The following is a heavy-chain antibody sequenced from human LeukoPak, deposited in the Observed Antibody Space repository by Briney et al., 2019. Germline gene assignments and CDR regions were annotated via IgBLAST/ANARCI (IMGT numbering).Heavy chain of an antibody. Sequence: SETLSLTCTVGGGSLSGHYWGWIRQPPGKGLELVGHIYYTGTTFYNPSLNSRITITLDTSRNQFSLRLTSVIAADTAVYYCARFSWGCSTASCYLTKWGQGTLVTVSS. J-gene: IGHJ4*02. CDR2: IYYTGTT. V-gene: IGHV4-59*11. D-gene: IGHD2-2*01. CDR1: GGSLSGHY. CDR3: ARFSWGCSTASCYLTK.